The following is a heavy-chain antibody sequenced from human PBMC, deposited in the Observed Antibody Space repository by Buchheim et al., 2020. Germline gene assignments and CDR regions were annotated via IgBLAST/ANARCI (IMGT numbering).Heavy chain of an antibody. CDR2: ISGSTGRT. CDR1: GFTFSSYA. V-gene: IGHV3-23*04. CDR3: ARDESYHGSGPFDV. J-gene: IGHJ3*01. Sequence: VQLVESGGGVVQPGRSLRLSCAASGFTFSSYAMSWVRQAPGKGLEWVSVISGSTGRTYYVDSVKGRFTISRDNSKNTVYLEMNNLGVEDTATYYCARDESYHGSGPFDVWGQGT. D-gene: IGHD3-10*01.